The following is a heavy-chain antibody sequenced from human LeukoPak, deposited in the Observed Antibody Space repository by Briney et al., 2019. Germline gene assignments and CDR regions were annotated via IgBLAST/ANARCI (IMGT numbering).Heavy chain of an antibody. CDR2: ISGSGGST. CDR3: ARESSSTSCQYY. CDR1: GFTFSSYA. D-gene: IGHD2-2*01. Sequence: GGSLRLSCAASGFTFSSYAMSWVRQAPGKGLEWVSAISGSGGSTYFADSVKGRFTISRDNSKNTLFLQMNSLRAEDTAVYYCARESSSTSCQYYWGQGTLVTVSS. V-gene: IGHV3-23*01. J-gene: IGHJ4*02.